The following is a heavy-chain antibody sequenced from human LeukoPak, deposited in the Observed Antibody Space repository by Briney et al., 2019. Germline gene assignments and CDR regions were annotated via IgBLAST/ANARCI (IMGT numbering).Heavy chain of an antibody. CDR2: ISGSGGST. CDR3: AKFKKEDYYDSSGYYGPAN. J-gene: IGHJ4*02. V-gene: IGHV3-23*01. Sequence: GGSQRLSCAASGFTFSSYAMGWVRQAPGKGLEWVSAISGSGGSTYYADSVKGRFTISRDNSKNTLYLQMNSLRAEDTAVYYCAKFKKEDYYDSSGYYGPANWGQGTLVTVSS. D-gene: IGHD3-22*01. CDR1: GFTFSSYA.